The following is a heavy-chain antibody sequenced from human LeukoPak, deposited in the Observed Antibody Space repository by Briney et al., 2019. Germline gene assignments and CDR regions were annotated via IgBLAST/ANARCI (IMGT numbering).Heavy chain of an antibody. J-gene: IGHJ3*02. CDR2: IRSKANSYAT. D-gene: IGHD1-26*01. Sequence: PGGSLRLSCAASGFTFSGSAMHWVRQASGKGLEWVGRIRSKANSYATAYAASVKGRFTISRDDSKNTAYLQMNSLKTEDTAVYYCTRWRIVGAGGDSDAFDIWGQGTMVTVSS. V-gene: IGHV3-73*01. CDR3: TRWRIVGAGGDSDAFDI. CDR1: GFTFSGSA.